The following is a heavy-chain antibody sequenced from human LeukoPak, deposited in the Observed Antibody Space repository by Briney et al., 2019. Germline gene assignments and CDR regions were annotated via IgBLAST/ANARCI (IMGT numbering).Heavy chain of an antibody. Sequence: SLSLSSAASRFTLRSYAAHCVRQAAGKGLEWVAVISYDGSNKNYADSVKGRFTISRENSKNTLYLQMNSLRAEDTAVYYCARGDWTVTTIIIRQWGQGTLVTVPS. D-gene: IGHD4-17*01. CDR1: RFTLRSYA. J-gene: IGHJ4*02. V-gene: IGHV3-30-3*01. CDR2: ISYDGSNK. CDR3: ARGDWTVTTIIIRQ.